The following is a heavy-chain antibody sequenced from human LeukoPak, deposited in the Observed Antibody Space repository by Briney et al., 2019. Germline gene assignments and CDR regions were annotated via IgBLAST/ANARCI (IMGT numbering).Heavy chain of an antibody. D-gene: IGHD3-10*01. J-gene: IGHJ5*02. V-gene: IGHV4-39*01. Sequence: SETLSLTCTVSGGSISSSSYYWGWIRQPPGKGLEWIGSIYYSGSTYYNPSLKSRVTISVDTSKNQFSLKLSSVTAADTAVYYCARHPGPDHYYGSGSYFSRCWFDPWGQGTLVTVSS. CDR3: ARHPGPDHYYGSGSYFSRCWFDP. CDR1: GGSISSSSYY. CDR2: IYYSGST.